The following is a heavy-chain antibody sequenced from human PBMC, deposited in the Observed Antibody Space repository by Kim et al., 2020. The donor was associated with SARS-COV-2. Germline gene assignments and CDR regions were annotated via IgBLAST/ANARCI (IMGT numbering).Heavy chain of an antibody. J-gene: IGHJ6*02. Sequence: ASVKVSCKASGYTFTSYAMNWVRQAPGQGLEWMGWINTNTGNPTYAQGFTGRFVFSLDTSVSTAYLQISSLKAEDTAVYYCARQQGGFWSARLTKYYCYGMDVWGRENRVPVSS. D-gene: IGHD3-3*01. V-gene: IGHV7-4-1*02. CDR3: ARQQGGFWSARLTKYYCYGMDV. CDR1: GYTFTSYA. CDR2: INTNTGNP.